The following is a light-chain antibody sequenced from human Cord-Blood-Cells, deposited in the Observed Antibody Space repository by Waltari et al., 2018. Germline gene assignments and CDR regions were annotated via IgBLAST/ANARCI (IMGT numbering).Light chain of an antibody. CDR2: DVS. Sequence: QSALTQPRSVSGSPGQSVTISCTGTSSDVGGYNLVSWYQQHPGKAPKLMIYDVSKRPSGVPDRFSGSKSRNTASLTISGLQAEDEADYYCCSYAGSYTYVFGTGTKVTVL. CDR3: CSYAGSYTYV. CDR1: SSDVGGYNL. V-gene: IGLV2-11*01. J-gene: IGLJ1*01.